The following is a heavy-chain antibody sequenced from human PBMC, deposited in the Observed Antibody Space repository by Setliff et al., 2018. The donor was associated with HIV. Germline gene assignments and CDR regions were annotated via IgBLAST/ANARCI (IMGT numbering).Heavy chain of an antibody. D-gene: IGHD3-16*01. Sequence: LRLSCAASGFAFSSYGIHWVRQAPGKGLQWVAFIRFDGGNKFYADSLKGRFTISRDNSKNTLYLQMNSLRAEDTALYYCARGPLWYSYHMDVWGKGTTVTVSS. CDR1: GFAFSSYG. CDR2: IRFDGGNK. V-gene: IGHV3-30*02. CDR3: ARGPLWYSYHMDV. J-gene: IGHJ6*03.